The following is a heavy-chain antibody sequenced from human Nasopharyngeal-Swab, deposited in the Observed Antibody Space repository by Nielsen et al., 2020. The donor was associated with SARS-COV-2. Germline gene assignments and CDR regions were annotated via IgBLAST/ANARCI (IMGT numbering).Heavy chain of an antibody. CDR1: GGSISSYY. Sequence: SETLSLTCTVSGGSISSYYWSWIRQPPGKGLEWIGYIYYSGSTNYNPSLKSRVTISVDTSKNQFSLKLSSVTAADTAVYYCAGDHPPDWAFDIWGQGTMVTVSS. D-gene: IGHD3-9*01. CDR3: AGDHPPDWAFDI. J-gene: IGHJ3*02. CDR2: IYYSGST. V-gene: IGHV4-59*13.